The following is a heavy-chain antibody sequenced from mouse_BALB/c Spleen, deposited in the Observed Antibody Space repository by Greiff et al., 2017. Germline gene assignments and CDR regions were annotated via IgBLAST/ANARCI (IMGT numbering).Heavy chain of an antibody. CDR2: IYPGSGST. J-gene: IGHJ2*01. V-gene: IGHV1-55*01. D-gene: IGHD1-1*01. CDR1: GYNFTSYW. CDR3: ASLPINYYGGSSDY. Sequence: VQLQQPGAELVKPGTSVKLSCKASGYNFTSYWINWVKLRPGQGLEWIGDIYPGSGSTNYNEKFKSKATLTVDTSSSTAYMQLSSLASEDSALYYCASLPINYYGGSSDYWGQGTTLTVSS.